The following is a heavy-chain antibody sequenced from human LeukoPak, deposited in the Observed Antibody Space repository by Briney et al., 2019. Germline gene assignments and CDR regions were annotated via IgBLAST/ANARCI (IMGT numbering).Heavy chain of an antibody. V-gene: IGHV3-9*01. CDR1: GFTFDDYA. J-gene: IGHJ4*02. CDR3: AKDASDFMGALDY. CDR2: ISWNSGSI. D-gene: IGHD1-26*01. Sequence: GGSLRLSCAASGFTFDDYAMHWVRQAPGKGLEWVSGISWNSGSIGYADSVKGRFTISRDNAKNSLYLQMNSLRAEDTALYYCAKDASDFMGALDYWGQGTLVTVS.